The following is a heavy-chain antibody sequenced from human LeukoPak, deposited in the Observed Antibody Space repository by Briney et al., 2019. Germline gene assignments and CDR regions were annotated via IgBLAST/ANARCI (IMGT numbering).Heavy chain of an antibody. J-gene: IGHJ4*02. Sequence: GSLRLSCAASGFPFSSYAMTWVRLSPGKGLEWIGEINHSGSTNYNPSLKSRVTISVDTSKNQFSLKLSSVTAADTAVYYCARTVSGGSCYVGYWGQGTLVTVSS. CDR3: ARTVSGGSCYVGY. CDR2: INHSGST. V-gene: IGHV4-34*01. CDR1: GFPFSSYA. D-gene: IGHD2-15*01.